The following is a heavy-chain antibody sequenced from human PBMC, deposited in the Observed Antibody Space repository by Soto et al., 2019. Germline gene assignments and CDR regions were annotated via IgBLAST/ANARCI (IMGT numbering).Heavy chain of an antibody. V-gene: IGHV3-23*01. CDR3: AKDLSSSWYPQY. CDR2: ISGSGNTT. CDR1: GFTFSSYA. Sequence: GGSLRLSCAASGFTFSSYAMTWVRRAPGKGLEWVSAISGSGNTTYYADSVKGRFTISRDSSKNTLYLQMNSLRAEDTTVYFCAKDLSSSWYPQYWGQGTLVTVSS. D-gene: IGHD6-13*01. J-gene: IGHJ4*02.